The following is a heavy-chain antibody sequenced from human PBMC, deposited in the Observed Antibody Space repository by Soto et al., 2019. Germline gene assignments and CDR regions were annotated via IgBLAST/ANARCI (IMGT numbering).Heavy chain of an antibody. CDR3: ARDVHLQSFDY. Sequence: PGGSLRLSCGASGFTFSSYWMHWVRQAPGKGLVWVSRINNDGRSTSYADSVKGRFTASRDNAKITLYLQMNSLRAEDTAVYYCARDVHLQSFDYWGQGTLVTVSS. CDR2: INNDGRST. CDR1: GFTFSSYW. V-gene: IGHV3-74*01. J-gene: IGHJ4*02. D-gene: IGHD1-1*01.